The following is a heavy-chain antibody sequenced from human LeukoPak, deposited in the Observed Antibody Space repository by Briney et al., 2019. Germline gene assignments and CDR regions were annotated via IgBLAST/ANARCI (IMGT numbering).Heavy chain of an antibody. V-gene: IGHV6-1*01. CDR3: ARERDYLSVFYYYGMDV. D-gene: IGHD4-17*01. J-gene: IGHJ6*02. CDR1: GDSVSSNSAA. Sequence: SQTLSLTCAISGDSVSSNSAAWNWIRQSPSRGLEWLGRTYYRSKWYNDYAVSVKSRITINPDTSKNQFSLQLNSVTPEDTAVHYCARERDYLSVFYYYGMDVWGQGTTVTVSS. CDR2: TYYRSKWYN.